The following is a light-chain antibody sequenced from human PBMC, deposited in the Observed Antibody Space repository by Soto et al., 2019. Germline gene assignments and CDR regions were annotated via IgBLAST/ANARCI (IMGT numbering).Light chain of an antibody. CDR1: QTSKSIY. CDR2: GAS. Sequence: EIVLTQSPGTLSLSPGETATLSCRASQTSKSIYLAWYQQKVGQPPRLLIYGASYRAPGVPDRFSGSGSGTDFTLTINRLEPEDFAVYYCQHLSNSLQTWTVGQGTKV. J-gene: IGKJ1*01. V-gene: IGKV3-20*01. CDR3: QHLSNSLQTWT.